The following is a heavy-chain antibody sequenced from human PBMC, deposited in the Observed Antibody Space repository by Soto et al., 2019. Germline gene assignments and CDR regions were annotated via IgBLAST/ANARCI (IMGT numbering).Heavy chain of an antibody. V-gene: IGHV1-46*03. J-gene: IGHJ4*02. D-gene: IGHD4-17*01. CDR2: INPSGGST. CDR1: GYTFTCYY. CDR3: ARDPGPDYGEYPLDY. Sequence: ASVKVSCKASGYTFTCYYMYWVRQAPGQGLEWMGIINPSGGSTSYAQKFQGRVTMTRDTSTSTVYMELSSLRSEDTAVYYCARDPGPDYGEYPLDYWGQGTLVTVSS.